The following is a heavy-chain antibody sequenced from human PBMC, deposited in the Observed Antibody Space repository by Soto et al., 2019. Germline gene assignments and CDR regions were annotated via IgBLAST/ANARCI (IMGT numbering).Heavy chain of an antibody. Sequence: EVQLVESGGGLVQPGGSLRLSCAASGFTFSSYSRNWVRQARGKGVEWVSYISSSSSTIYYADSVKGRFTSSRDNAKNSLYLQMNSLRDEDSAVYYCARSVPDDSSGKDHWGQGTLVTVSS. D-gene: IGHD3-22*01. CDR2: ISSSSSTI. CDR1: GFTFSSYS. CDR3: ARSVPDDSSGKDH. V-gene: IGHV3-48*02. J-gene: IGHJ4*02.